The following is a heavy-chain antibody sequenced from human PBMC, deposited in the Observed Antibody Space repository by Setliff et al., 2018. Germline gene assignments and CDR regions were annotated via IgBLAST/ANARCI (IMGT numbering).Heavy chain of an antibody. CDR3: AREGRSSTRGWYMDA. J-gene: IGHJ6*03. CDR2: VYHRGST. D-gene: IGHD2-2*01. CDR1: GDSLTSGFF. Sequence: SETLSLTCTVSGDSLTSGFFWAWVRQPPGKGLEWIATVYHRGSTDYKPSLKSRATISVDTSKNQFSLKLTSMTAADTAVYFCAREGRSSTRGWYMDAWGKGISVTVSS. V-gene: IGHV4-38-2*02.